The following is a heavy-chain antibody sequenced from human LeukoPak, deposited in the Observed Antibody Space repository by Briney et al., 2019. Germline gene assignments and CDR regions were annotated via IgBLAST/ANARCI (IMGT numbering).Heavy chain of an antibody. V-gene: IGHV3-23*01. CDR3: AKDSSAAAGNSDFDY. D-gene: IGHD6-13*01. CDR2: IRGSGATT. J-gene: IGHJ4*02. Sequence: GGTLRLSCAASGFTFSTYGMSWVRQAPGKGLEWVSGIRGSGATTYYADSVKGRFTISRDNSKNTLYLQMNSLRAEDTAVYYCAKDSSAAAGNSDFDYWGQGTLVTVSS. CDR1: GFTFSTYG.